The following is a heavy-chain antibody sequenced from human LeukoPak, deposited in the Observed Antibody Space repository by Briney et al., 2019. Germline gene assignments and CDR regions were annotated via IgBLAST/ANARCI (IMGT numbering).Heavy chain of an antibody. Sequence: PGGSLRLSCVASGFTFSSFWMSWVRQAPGKGLEWVAKIIQDGSEKYYVDSVKGRFTISRDNAKNSLYLQMNSLRAEDTAVYYCARDSPGIMIFGVVSLNGGQGTLVSVSS. CDR3: ARDSPGIMIFGVVSLN. D-gene: IGHD3-3*01. CDR2: IIQDGSEK. V-gene: IGHV3-7*05. CDR1: GFTFSSFW. J-gene: IGHJ4*02.